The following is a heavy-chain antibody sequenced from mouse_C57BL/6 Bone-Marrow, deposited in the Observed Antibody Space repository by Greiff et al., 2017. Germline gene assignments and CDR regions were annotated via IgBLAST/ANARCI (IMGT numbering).Heavy chain of an antibody. CDR2: FNPNNGGT. CDR1: GYTFTDYN. J-gene: IGHJ2*01. CDR3: ARDYYDFDY. Sequence: EVQLQQSGPELVKPGASVKIPCKASGYTFTDYNMDWVKQSHGKSLEWIGDFNPNNGGTIYNQKFKGKATLTVDKSSSTAYMELRSLTSEDTAVXYCARDYYDFDYWGQGTTLTVSS. V-gene: IGHV1-18*01. D-gene: IGHD1-1*01.